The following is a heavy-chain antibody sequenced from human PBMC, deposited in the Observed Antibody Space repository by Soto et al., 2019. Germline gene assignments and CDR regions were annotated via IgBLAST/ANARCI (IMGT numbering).Heavy chain of an antibody. CDR3: ARETETYYDFWSGSPQSWFDP. Sequence: GGSLRLSCAASGFTFSSYWMSWVRQAPGKGLEWVANIKQDGSEKYYVDSVKGRFTISRDNAKNSLYLQMNSLRSEDTAVYYCARETETYYDFWSGSPQSWFDPWGQGTLVTVSS. CDR2: IKQDGSEK. J-gene: IGHJ5*02. V-gene: IGHV3-7*01. D-gene: IGHD3-3*01. CDR1: GFTFSSYW.